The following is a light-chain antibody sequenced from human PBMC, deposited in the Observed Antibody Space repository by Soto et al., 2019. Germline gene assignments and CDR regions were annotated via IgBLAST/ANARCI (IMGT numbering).Light chain of an antibody. CDR1: SGHSSYA. V-gene: IGLV4-69*01. Sequence: QSVLTQSPSASASLGASVKLTCTLSSGHSSYAIAWHQQQPEKGPRYLMKLSIDGSHSKGDGIPDRFSGSSSGAERYLTISSLQSEDEADYYCQTWGTGTVVFGGGTKLTVL. J-gene: IGLJ2*01. CDR2: LSIDGSH. CDR3: QTWGTGTVV.